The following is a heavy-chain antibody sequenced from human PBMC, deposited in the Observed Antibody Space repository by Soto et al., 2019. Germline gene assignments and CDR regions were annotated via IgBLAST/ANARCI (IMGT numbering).Heavy chain of an antibody. Sequence: ASVKVSCKASGYTFTSYAMSWVRQAPGQGLEWMGWISADNGNTNYAQKLQGRVAITTDTSASTAYMEMRSLRSDDTAVYYCARSEEGEFIPFDYWGQGTLVTVSS. CDR3: ARSEEGEFIPFDY. J-gene: IGHJ4*02. CDR2: ISADNGNT. V-gene: IGHV1-18*01. CDR1: GYTFTSYA. D-gene: IGHD3-16*01.